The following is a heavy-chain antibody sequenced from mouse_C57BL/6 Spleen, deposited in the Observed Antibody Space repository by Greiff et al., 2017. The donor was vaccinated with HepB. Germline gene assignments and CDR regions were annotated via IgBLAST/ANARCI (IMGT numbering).Heavy chain of an antibody. D-gene: IGHD1-1*01. CDR3: ARPLRGWYFDV. CDR2: ISSGSSTI. Sequence: DVQLQESGGGLVKPGGSLKLSCAASGFTFSDYGMHWVRQAPEKGLEWVAYISSGSSTIYYADTVKGRFPISRDNAKNTLFLQMTSLRSEDTAMYYCARPLRGWYFDVWGTGTTVTVSS. CDR1: GFTFSDYG. J-gene: IGHJ1*03. V-gene: IGHV5-17*01.